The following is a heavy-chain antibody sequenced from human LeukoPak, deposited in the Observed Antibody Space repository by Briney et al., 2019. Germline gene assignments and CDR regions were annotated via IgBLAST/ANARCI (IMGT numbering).Heavy chain of an antibody. CDR1: GYTFTSYD. V-gene: IGHV1-8*01. CDR3: AKDPSIGGYYYDSSGPSDY. J-gene: IGHJ4*02. CDR2: MNPNSGNT. Sequence: ASVKVSCKASGYTFTSYDINWVRQATGQGLEWMGWMNPNSGNTGYAQKFQGRVTMTRNTSISTAYMELSSLRAEDTAVYYCAKDPSIGGYYYDSSGPSDYWGQGTLVTVSS. D-gene: IGHD3-22*01.